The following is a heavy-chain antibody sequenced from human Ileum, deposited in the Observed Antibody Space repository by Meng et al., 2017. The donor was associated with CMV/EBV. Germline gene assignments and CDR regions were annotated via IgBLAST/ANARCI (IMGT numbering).Heavy chain of an antibody. CDR3: ARSPRGGCGSTSCYTERPFDY. CDR1: SDDY. J-gene: IGHJ4*02. Sequence: SDDYWGWLRQPPGKGLEWIGTIYYSGSTSYNPSLKSRVTISVDTSKNQFSLKLSSVTAAETAVFYCARSPRGGCGSTSCYTERPFDYWGQGTLVTVSS. D-gene: IGHD2-2*02. CDR2: IYYSGST. V-gene: IGHV4-39*01.